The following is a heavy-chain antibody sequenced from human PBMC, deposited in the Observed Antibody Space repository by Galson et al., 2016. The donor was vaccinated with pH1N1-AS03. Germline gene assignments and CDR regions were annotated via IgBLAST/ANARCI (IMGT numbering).Heavy chain of an antibody. Sequence: TLSLTCTVSGGSINTAGYYWTWFRQPAGKGLEWIGHKYTSGSTNYNPSLKSRVSISVDRSKNQFSLRLTSVTAADTAMYFCARGGLEDGSNYDNYYFDNWGRGTLPVVSS. V-gene: IGHV4-61*09. J-gene: IGHJ1*01. CDR2: KYTSGST. D-gene: IGHD3-9*01. CDR1: GGSINTAGYY. CDR3: ARGGLEDGSNYDNYYFDN.